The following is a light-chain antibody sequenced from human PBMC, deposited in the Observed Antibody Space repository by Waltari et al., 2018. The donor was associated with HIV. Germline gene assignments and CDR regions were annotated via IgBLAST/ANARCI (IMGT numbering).Light chain of an antibody. V-gene: IGLV2-23*02. J-gene: IGLJ3*02. CDR3: CSYAGTYTYVL. CDR1: SSDVATYKL. CDR2: EVS. Sequence: QSALTQPASVSGSPGQSITISCTRTSSDVATYKLVSWYQQHPGKAPKLMIYEVSKRPSGVSDRFSGSKSGDTASLTISGLQAEDEADYYCCSYAGTYTYVLFGGGTKLTVL.